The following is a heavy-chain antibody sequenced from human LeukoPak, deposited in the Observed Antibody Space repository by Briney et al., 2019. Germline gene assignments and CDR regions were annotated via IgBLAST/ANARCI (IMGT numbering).Heavy chain of an antibody. V-gene: IGHV4-34*01. Sequence: SETLSLTCAVYGGSFSGYYWSWICQPPGKGLEWIGEINHSGSTNYNPSLKSRVTISVDTSKNQFSLKLSSVTAADTAVYYCARGGNCSGGSCYLKDDAFDIWGQGTMVTVSS. J-gene: IGHJ3*02. CDR3: ARGGNCSGGSCYLKDDAFDI. CDR2: INHSGST. CDR1: GGSFSGYY. D-gene: IGHD2-15*01.